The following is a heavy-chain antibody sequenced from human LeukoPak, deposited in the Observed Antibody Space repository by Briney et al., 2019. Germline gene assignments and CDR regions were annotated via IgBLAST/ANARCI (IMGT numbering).Heavy chain of an antibody. CDR1: GFTFSSYG. CDR2: IRYDGSNK. J-gene: IGHJ3*02. V-gene: IGHV3-30*02. Sequence: GGSLRLSCAASGFTFSSYGMHWVRRAPGKGLEWVAFIRYDGSNKYYADSVKGRFTISRDNSKNTLYLQMNSLRAEDTAVYYCAKAGMEMATIKGAFDIWGQGTMVTVSS. CDR3: AKAGMEMATIKGAFDI. D-gene: IGHD5-24*01.